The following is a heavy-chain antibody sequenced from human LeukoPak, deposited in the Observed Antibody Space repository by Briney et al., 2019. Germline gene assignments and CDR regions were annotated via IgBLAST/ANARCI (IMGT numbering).Heavy chain of an antibody. D-gene: IGHD5-12*01. CDR3: ARSRGYHPPGFEDYFDY. CDR2: ISYDGSNK. CDR1: GFTFSSYA. V-gene: IGHV3-30-3*01. J-gene: IGHJ4*02. Sequence: PGRSLRLSCAASGFTFSSYAMHWVRQAPGKGLEWVAVISYDGSNKYYADSVKGRFTISRDNSKNTLYLQMNSLRAEDTAVYYCARSRGYHPPGFEDYFDYWGQGTLVTVSS.